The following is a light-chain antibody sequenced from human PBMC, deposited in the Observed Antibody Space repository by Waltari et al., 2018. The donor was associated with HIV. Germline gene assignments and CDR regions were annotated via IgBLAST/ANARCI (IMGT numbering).Light chain of an antibody. Sequence: EIVLTQSPDTLSLSPGERATLSCRDSQSVSSTYLAWYQQKPGQAPRLLIYGASSRATGIPDRFSGSGSGTDFTLTISRLEPEDFAVYYCQQYGSSPLTFGQGTKVEIK. CDR2: GAS. CDR1: QSVSSTY. V-gene: IGKV3-20*01. CDR3: QQYGSSPLT. J-gene: IGKJ1*01.